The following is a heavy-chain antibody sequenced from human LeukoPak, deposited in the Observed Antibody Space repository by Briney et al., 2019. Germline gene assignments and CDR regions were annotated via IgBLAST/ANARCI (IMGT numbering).Heavy chain of an antibody. Sequence: PGGSLRLSCAASGVTVISKYMSWVGRAPGKGLEWVSVIYSGGSTYYADSVKGRFTISRDNSKNTLYLQMNSLRAEDTAVYYCAKEEQYSYAIWGQGTLVTVSS. D-gene: IGHD5-18*01. J-gene: IGHJ4*02. CDR3: AKEEQYSYAI. CDR1: GVTVISKY. V-gene: IGHV3-53*05. CDR2: IYSGGST.